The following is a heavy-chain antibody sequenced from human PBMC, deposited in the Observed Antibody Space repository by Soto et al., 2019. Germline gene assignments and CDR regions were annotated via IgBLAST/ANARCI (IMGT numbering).Heavy chain of an antibody. CDR2: ISVFNGNT. CDR1: GYTFTGYG. V-gene: IGHV1-18*01. CDR3: GRDGSGGIIDS. D-gene: IGHD2-15*01. J-gene: IGHJ3*01. Sequence: QVQLVQSGAEVKKPGASVKVSCKTSGYTFTGYGINWVRQAPGHGLEWMGWISVFNGNTKYGQNIQDRVIMTTDTSTSTAYMELRSLLSDDTAVYFCGRDGSGGIIDSWGQGTMLIVSS.